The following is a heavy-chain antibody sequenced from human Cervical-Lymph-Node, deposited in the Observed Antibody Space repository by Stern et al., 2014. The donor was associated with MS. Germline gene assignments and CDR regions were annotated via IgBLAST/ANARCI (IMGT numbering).Heavy chain of an antibody. CDR2: INHRGST. J-gene: IGHJ4*02. V-gene: IGHV4-34*01. Sequence: QVQLQQWGAGLLKPSETLSLTCAVYGGSFSGYYWSWIRQPPGKGLEWIGEINHRGSTNYNPSLNSRGTITVGTTHKQFPLKLSPVTAADTAVYYCARGEYDYWGQGTLVTVSS. CDR3: ARGEYDY. CDR1: GGSFSGYY. D-gene: IGHD2/OR15-2a*01.